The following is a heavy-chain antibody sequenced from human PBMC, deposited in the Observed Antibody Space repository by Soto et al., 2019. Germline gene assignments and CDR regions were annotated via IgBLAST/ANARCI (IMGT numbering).Heavy chain of an antibody. V-gene: IGHV3-33*01. CDR2: IWYDGSNK. CDR3: ARAGYYDSSGYGPGYYGMDV. Sequence: ESGGGVVQPGRSLRLSCAASGFTFSSYGMHWVRQAPGKGLEWVAVIWYDGSNKYYADSVKGRFTISRDNSKNTLYLQMNSLRAEDTAVYYCARAGYYDSSGYGPGYYGMDVWGQGTTVTVSS. J-gene: IGHJ6*02. D-gene: IGHD3-22*01. CDR1: GFTFSSYG.